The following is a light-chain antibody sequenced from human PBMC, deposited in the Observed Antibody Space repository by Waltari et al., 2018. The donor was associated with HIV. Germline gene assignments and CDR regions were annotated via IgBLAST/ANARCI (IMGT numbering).Light chain of an antibody. CDR2: SSN. J-gene: IGLJ3*02. CDR1: SSNIGINT. V-gene: IGLV1-44*01. Sequence: QSVLTQPPSASGTPGQRVTISCSGSSSNIGINTVNWYQHLPGTAPKLLIYSSNQQPSGVPDRFSGSKSGTSASLAISGLQSEDEADYYCAAWDDRLNGWVFGGGTKLTVL. CDR3: AAWDDRLNGWV.